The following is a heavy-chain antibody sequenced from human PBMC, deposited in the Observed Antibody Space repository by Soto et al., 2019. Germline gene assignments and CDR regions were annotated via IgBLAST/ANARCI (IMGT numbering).Heavy chain of an antibody. V-gene: IGHV4-39*01. CDR1: GGSVNSPNYY. J-gene: IGHJ4*02. CDR3: GRVVIAATSHPDFDY. D-gene: IGHD2-15*01. Sequence: SETLSLTCTVSGGSVNSPNYYWGWIRQPPGKGLEWIGSIYNSATTYYNPSLKTRVTIFADTSKNQFSLNLRSVTAADTAMYYCGRVVIAATSHPDFDYYGQGSLVTVSS. CDR2: IYNSATT.